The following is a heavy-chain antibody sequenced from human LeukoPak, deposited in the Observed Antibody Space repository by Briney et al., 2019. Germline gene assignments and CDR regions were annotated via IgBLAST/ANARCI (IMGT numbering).Heavy chain of an antibody. V-gene: IGHV3-21*01. Sequence: GGSLRLSCAASGFTFSSYSMNWVRQAPGKGLEWVSSISSSSSYIYYADSVKGRFTISRDNAKNSLYLQMNSLRAEDAAVYYCARGDSSGQTGGYWGQGTLVTVSS. J-gene: IGHJ4*02. CDR1: GFTFSSYS. D-gene: IGHD6-19*01. CDR2: ISSSSSYI. CDR3: ARGDSSGQTGGY.